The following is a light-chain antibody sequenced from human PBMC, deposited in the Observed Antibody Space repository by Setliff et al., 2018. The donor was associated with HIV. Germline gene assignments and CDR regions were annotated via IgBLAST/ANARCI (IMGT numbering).Light chain of an antibody. CDR1: SSDVGAYNL. CDR2: EVT. J-gene: IGLJ1*01. V-gene: IGLV2-14*02. CDR3: AAWDDNLSEV. Sequence: QSALTQPASVSGSPGQSITISCTGTSSDVGAYNLVSWYQQRPGKGPKLLISEVTQRPSGVPDRFSGSKSGTSASLAISGLRSEDEADYYCAAWDDNLSEVFGTGTKVTVL.